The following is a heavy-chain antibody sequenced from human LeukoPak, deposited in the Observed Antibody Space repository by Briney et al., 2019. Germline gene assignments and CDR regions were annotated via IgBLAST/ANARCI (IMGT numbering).Heavy chain of an antibody. V-gene: IGHV3-7*01. J-gene: IGHJ6*02. CDR3: ARDKGRRAAAGTGLRMDV. CDR1: VFTFSSHL. CDR2: IKRDGSKK. D-gene: IGHD6-13*01. Sequence: GGALRVSCVASVFTFSSHLMSWVREAPGGGRGWGANIKRDGSKKYYVDSVKGRFTISRDNAKNSLYLQMNSLRAEDTAVYYCARDKGRRAAAGTGLRMDVWGQGTTVTVSS.